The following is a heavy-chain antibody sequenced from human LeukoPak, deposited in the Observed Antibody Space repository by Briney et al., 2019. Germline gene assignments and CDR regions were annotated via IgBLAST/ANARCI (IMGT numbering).Heavy chain of an antibody. Sequence: GGSLRLSCAASGFTFSSYGMHWVRQAPGKGLEWVAFIRYDGSNKYYADSMKGRFTISRDNSKNTLYLQMNSLRAEDTAVYYCAKDDYYDSSGYYWSEAFDVWGQGTMVTVSS. V-gene: IGHV3-30*02. CDR3: AKDDYYDSSGYYWSEAFDV. D-gene: IGHD3-22*01. CDR1: GFTFSSYG. CDR2: IRYDGSNK. J-gene: IGHJ3*01.